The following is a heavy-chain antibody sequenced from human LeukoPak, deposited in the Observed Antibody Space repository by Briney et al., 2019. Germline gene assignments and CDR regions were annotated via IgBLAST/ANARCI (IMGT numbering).Heavy chain of an antibody. V-gene: IGHV4-59*01. Sequence: SETLSLTCTVSGGSISSYYWSWIRQPPGKGLEWIGYIHYSGSTNYNPSLKSRVTISVDTSKNQFSLKLSSVIAADTAVYYCARLTGVRAFDYWGQGTLVTVSS. CDR2: IHYSGST. CDR1: GGSISSYY. CDR3: ARLTGVRAFDY. J-gene: IGHJ4*02. D-gene: IGHD3-10*01.